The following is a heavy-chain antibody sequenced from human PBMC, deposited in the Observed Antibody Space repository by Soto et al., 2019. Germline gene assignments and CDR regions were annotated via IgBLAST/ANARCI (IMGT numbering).Heavy chain of an antibody. V-gene: IGHV3-48*03. J-gene: IGHJ3*02. CDR3: XXXXXXXXXXXXXAFDI. CDR1: GFTFSSYE. Sequence: EVQLVESGGGLVQPGGSLRLSCAASGFTFSSYEMNWVRQAXXXGXEXXSYISSSGSTIYYADSVKGRFTISRDNAKNSLYLXMNSLXAXDTXVXXXXXXXXXXXXXXXXAFDIWGQGTMVTVSS. CDR2: ISSSGSTI.